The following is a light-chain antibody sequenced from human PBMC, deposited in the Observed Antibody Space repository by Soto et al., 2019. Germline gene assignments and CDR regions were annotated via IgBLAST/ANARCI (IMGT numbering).Light chain of an antibody. Sequence: DIQMTQSPSTLSASVGDRVTITCRASHSISRWLAWYQQKPGTAPKLLIFKASHLESGVPSRFSGSGSGTEFTLTISSLQPDDFATYYCQQYYDWWTFGPGTKVEIK. J-gene: IGKJ1*01. CDR3: QQYYDWWT. CDR1: HSISRW. CDR2: KAS. V-gene: IGKV1-5*03.